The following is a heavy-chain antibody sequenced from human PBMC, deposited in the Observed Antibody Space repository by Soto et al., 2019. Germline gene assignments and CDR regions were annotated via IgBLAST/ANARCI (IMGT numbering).Heavy chain of an antibody. V-gene: IGHV3-13*01. J-gene: IGHJ6*03. CDR2: IGTAGDT. CDR3: ASVVRGYCSGGSCYGGSYYYYMDV. Sequence: EVQLVESGGGLVQPGGSLRLSCAASGFTFSSYDMHWVRQATGKGLEWVSAIGTAGDTYYPGSVKGRFTISRENAKNSLYLQRNSLGAGDTAVYYCASVVRGYCSGGSCYGGSYYYYMDVWGKGTTVTVSS. CDR1: GFTFSSYD. D-gene: IGHD2-15*01.